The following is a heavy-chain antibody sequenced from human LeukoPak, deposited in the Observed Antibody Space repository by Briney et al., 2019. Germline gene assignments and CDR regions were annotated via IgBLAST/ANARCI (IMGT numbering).Heavy chain of an antibody. CDR2: IYHSGST. J-gene: IGHJ5*02. CDR1: GYSISSGYF. Sequence: KPSETLSLTCTVSGYSISSGYFWGWIRPPPGKGLECIGTIYHSGSTYYNPSLKSRVTISVDTSKNQFSLKLNSVTAADTAVYYCARIYSSSWFLNWFDPWGQGTLVTVSS. D-gene: IGHD6-13*01. CDR3: ARIYSSSWFLNWFDP. V-gene: IGHV4-38-2*02.